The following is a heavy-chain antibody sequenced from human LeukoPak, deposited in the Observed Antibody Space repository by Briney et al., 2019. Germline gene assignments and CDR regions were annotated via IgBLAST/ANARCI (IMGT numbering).Heavy chain of an antibody. D-gene: IGHD5-24*01. CDR1: GGTFSSYA. V-gene: IGHV1-69*04. CDR3: AISRDGYNFRSY. CDR2: IIPILGIA. J-gene: IGHJ4*02. Sequence: SVKVSCKASGGTFSSYAISWVRQAPGQGLEWMGRIIPILGIANYAQKFQGRVTITADKSTSTAYMELSSLRSEDTAVYYCAISRDGYNFRSYWGQGTLVTVSS.